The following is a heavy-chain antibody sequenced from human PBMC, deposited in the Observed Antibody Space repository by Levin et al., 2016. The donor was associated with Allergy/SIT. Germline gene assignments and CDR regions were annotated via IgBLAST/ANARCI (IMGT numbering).Heavy chain of an antibody. Sequence: GGSLRLSCEVSGFSFSNYGASWVRQAPGRGLEWVASINQDGSEIHYVDPVKGRFTISRDNAKNSVYLQMNSLTAEDTGLYYCARDRFSYDYPSRFDFWGRGTLVTVSS. D-gene: IGHD3-16*01. CDR2: INQDGSEI. CDR1: GFSFSNYG. CDR3: ARDRFSYDYPSRFDF. J-gene: IGHJ4*02. V-gene: IGHV3-7*01.